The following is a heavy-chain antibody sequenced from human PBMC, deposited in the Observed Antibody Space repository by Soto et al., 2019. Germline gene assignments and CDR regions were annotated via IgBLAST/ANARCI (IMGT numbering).Heavy chain of an antibody. CDR2: TYHRGTT. CDR3: ARGRGYWNPIDAFDI. Sequence: PSETLSLTCTVSGASISSYYWSWIRQPPGKGLEWMGFTYHRGTTNYNPSLKSRVTIVVDTSKNQFSLRLRSVTAADTAVYYCARGRGYWNPIDAFDIWGQGTMVTVSS. CDR1: GASISSYY. V-gene: IGHV4-59*13. J-gene: IGHJ3*02. D-gene: IGHD1-1*01.